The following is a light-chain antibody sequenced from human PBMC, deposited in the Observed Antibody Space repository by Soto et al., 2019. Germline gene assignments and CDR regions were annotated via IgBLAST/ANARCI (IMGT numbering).Light chain of an antibody. J-gene: IGKJ1*01. CDR1: QSLVFSDGNTY. V-gene: IGKV2-30*01. CDR3: LQGTHWPPT. Sequence: DVVMTQSPLSLPVTLGQPASISCRSSQSLVFSDGNTYLNWFQQRPGQSPRRLIYQVSNRDSGVPDRFSGSGSGTDFTLKISRVEADDVGVYYCLQGTHWPPTFGQGTKVEIK. CDR2: QVS.